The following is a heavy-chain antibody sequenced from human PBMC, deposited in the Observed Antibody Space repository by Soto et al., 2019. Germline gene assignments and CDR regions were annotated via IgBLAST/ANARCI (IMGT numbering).Heavy chain of an antibody. V-gene: IGHV4-39*01. Sequence: SETLSLTCTVSGGSISSTNYYWGWIRQPPGKGLEWIGTIYYSGSTYYNPSLKSRVTISVDTSKNQFSLELSSVSAADTATYYCAISGSDLDYWGQGTLVTVSS. D-gene: IGHD3-22*01. CDR3: AISGSDLDY. CDR2: IYYSGST. J-gene: IGHJ4*02. CDR1: GGSISSTNYY.